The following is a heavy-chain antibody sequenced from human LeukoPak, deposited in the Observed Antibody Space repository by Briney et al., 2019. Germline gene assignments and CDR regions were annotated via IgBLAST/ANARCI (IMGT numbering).Heavy chain of an antibody. CDR2: LGARGDI. CDR1: GSTFSDYA. CDR3: TKRGPGPVAGSYDF. V-gene: IGHV3-23*01. Sequence: GGSLRLSCVGSGSTFSDYAMNWVRQTPGKGLEWISSLGARGDIFYADSVQGRFTISRDNSNNAAHLQMNSLRPEDTAIYYCTKRGPGPVAGSYDFGAQGPLVPVP. J-gene: IGHJ4*02. D-gene: IGHD6-19*01.